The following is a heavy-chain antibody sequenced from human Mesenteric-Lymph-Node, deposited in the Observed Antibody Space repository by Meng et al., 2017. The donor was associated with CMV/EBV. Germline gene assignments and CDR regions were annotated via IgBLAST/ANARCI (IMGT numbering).Heavy chain of an antibody. Sequence: GESLKISCVGSGFIFTSYSMNWVRQTPGKGLEWVSHISSSSSTIYYADSVKGRFAISRDNVNNSLYLQMNNLRPEDTAMYFCARDLSNTRSRRRNYFDPWGQGTLVTVSS. CDR2: ISSSSSTI. CDR3: ARDLSNTRSRRRNYFDP. CDR1: GFIFTSYS. V-gene: IGHV3-48*04. J-gene: IGHJ5*02. D-gene: IGHD4-11*01.